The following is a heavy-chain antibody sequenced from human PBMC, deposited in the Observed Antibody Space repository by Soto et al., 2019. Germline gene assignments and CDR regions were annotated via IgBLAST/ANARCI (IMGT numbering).Heavy chain of an antibody. CDR3: ARVVGATTGAFDY. Sequence: ASVKVSCKASGYTFTGYYMHWVRQAPGQGLEWMGWINPNSGGTNYAQKFQGWVTMTRDTSISTAYMELSRLRSDDTAVYYCARVVGATTGAFDYWGQGTLVPVSS. CDR1: GYTFTGYY. V-gene: IGHV1-2*04. J-gene: IGHJ4*02. D-gene: IGHD1-26*01. CDR2: INPNSGGT.